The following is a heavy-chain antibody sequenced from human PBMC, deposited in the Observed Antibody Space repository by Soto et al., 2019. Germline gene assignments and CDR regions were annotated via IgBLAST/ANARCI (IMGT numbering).Heavy chain of an antibody. CDR3: ARGMGGYDYWFDP. Sequence: SQTLSLTCAISGDSVSSDSAGWTWIRQSPSRGLEFLGRTYYRSKWYNDYAVSVKSRITINPDTSKNQFSLQLNSVTPEDTAVYYCARGMGGYDYWFDPWGQGTLVTVSS. CDR2: TYYRSKWYN. J-gene: IGHJ5*02. V-gene: IGHV6-1*01. D-gene: IGHD5-12*01. CDR1: GDSVSSDSAG.